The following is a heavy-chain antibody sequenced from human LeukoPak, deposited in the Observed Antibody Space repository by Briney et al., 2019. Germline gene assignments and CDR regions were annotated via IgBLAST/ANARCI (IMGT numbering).Heavy chain of an antibody. CDR2: IYYSGST. V-gene: IGHV4-59*12. J-gene: IGHJ6*03. CDR3: ARDDYSNYGGPYYYSYMDV. D-gene: IGHD4-11*01. CDR1: GGSISSYY. Sequence: SETLSLTCIVSGGSISSYYWSWIRQPPRKGLEWIGYIYYSGSTNYNPSLKSRVTISVDTSKNQFSLKLSSVTAADTAVYYCARDDYSNYGGPYYYSYMDVWGKGTTVTVSS.